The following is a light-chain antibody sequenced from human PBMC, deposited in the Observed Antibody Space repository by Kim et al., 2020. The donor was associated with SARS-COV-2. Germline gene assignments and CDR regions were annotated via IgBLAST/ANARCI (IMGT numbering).Light chain of an antibody. Sequence: PGEMATLSCRASQSVSNNYLAWYQQKPGQAPRLLIYGASSRATGIPDRFSGSGSGTDFTLTISRLEPEDFAVYYCQQYVTSPLLTFGAGTKVDIK. J-gene: IGKJ4*01. CDR1: QSVSNNY. V-gene: IGKV3-20*01. CDR2: GAS. CDR3: QQYVTSPLLT.